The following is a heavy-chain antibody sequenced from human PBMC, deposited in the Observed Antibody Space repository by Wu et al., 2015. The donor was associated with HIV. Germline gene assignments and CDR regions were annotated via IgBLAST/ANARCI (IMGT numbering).Heavy chain of an antibody. CDR2: INPNSGAT. V-gene: IGHV1-2*02. CDR3: ARVFTNVHYYGVDV. Sequence: VLLVQSGAEVKKPGASMKVSCKASGYVFVGYYIHWVRQAPGQGLEWMGWINPNSGATNYAQKFQGRVTMTRDTSITTAYLELSNLRSDDTAVFYCARVFTNVHYYGVDVWGQGTSVIVSS. CDR1: GYVFVGYY. J-gene: IGHJ6*02.